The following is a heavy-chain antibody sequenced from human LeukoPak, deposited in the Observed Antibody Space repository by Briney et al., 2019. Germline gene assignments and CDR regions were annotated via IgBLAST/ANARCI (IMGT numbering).Heavy chain of an antibody. CDR3: ARSVGPEDL. Sequence: GGSLRLSCAASGFTFSSYWMSWVRQAPGKGLEWVANIDQDGSSKYYMDSVRGRFTISRDNAKNSGYLQMNSLRAEDTGVYYCARSVGPEDLWGQGILVTVSS. J-gene: IGHJ5*02. CDR2: IDQDGSSK. D-gene: IGHD4-23*01. V-gene: IGHV3-7*01. CDR1: GFTFSSYW.